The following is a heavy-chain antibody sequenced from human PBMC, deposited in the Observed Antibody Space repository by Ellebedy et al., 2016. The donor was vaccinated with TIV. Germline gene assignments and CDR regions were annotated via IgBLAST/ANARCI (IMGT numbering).Heavy chain of an antibody. CDR1: GDTFSSYT. CDR3: AREDDGHCSDGSCYAFDL. V-gene: IGHV1-69*04. D-gene: IGHD2-15*01. Sequence: AASVKVSCKASGDTFSSYTINWVRQAPGQGLEWMGRIIPILDITNYAQIFQGRVTVTADKSTSTAYMELSSLRSEDTAVYYCAREDDGHCSDGSCYAFDLWGQGTLVTVSS. J-gene: IGHJ4*02. CDR2: IIPILDIT.